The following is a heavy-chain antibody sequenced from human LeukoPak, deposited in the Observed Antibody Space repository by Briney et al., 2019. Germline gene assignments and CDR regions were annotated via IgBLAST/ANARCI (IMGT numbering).Heavy chain of an antibody. Sequence: PSETLSLNCAVYGGSFSGYYWSWLRQPPGKGLEWIGEIYHSGSPNYNPSLKSRVIISVDTSKNQFSLKLSSVTAADTAVYYCARGKGYSSGWPLPDYYDGMDVWGQGTTVTVSS. D-gene: IGHD6-19*01. V-gene: IGHV4-34*01. CDR3: ARGKGYSSGWPLPDYYDGMDV. CDR2: IYHSGSP. CDR1: GGSFSGYY. J-gene: IGHJ6*02.